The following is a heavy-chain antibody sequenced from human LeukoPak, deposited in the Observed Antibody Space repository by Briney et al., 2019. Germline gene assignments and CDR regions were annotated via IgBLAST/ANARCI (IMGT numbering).Heavy chain of an antibody. J-gene: IGHJ5*02. CDR2: INHSGSA. D-gene: IGHD4-11*01. V-gene: IGHV4-34*01. CDR3: ARARASHNYNNWLDP. Sequence: PSKTLSLSCAVYGGSFSDYYWTWIRQPPGKGLEWIGDINHSGSANYNPSLKSRVTISVDRSRNQFYLRLSPVTVADTALYYCARARASHNYNNWLDPWGQGTLVTVSS. CDR1: GGSFSDYY.